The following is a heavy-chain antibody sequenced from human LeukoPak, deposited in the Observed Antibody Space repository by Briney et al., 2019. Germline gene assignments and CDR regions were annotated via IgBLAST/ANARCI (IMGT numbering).Heavy chain of an antibody. Sequence: SETLSLTCTVSGGSISSYYWSWIRQPPGKGLEWIGFIYYSGSTNYNPSLKSRVTISVDTSKNQFSLKLSSVTAADTAVYYCARVKRDYGPAIRHYAYNWFDPWGQGTLVTVSS. CDR1: GGSISSYY. CDR3: ARVKRDYGPAIRHYAYNWFDP. D-gene: IGHD4-17*01. V-gene: IGHV4-59*01. J-gene: IGHJ5*02. CDR2: IYYSGST.